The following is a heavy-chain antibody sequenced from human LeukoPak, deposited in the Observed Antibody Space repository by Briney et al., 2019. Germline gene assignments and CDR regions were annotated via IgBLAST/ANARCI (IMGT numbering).Heavy chain of an antibody. V-gene: IGHV3-23*01. J-gene: IGHJ4*02. CDR3: AKLGKTARFHIFPYYFDY. D-gene: IGHD6-6*01. Sequence: TGGSLRLSCAASGFTFSSYAMSWVRQAPGKGLEWVSAISGSGGSTDYADSVKGRFTISRDNSKNTLYLQMNSLRAEDTAVYYCAKLGKTARFHIFPYYFDYWGQGTLVTVSS. CDR1: GFTFSSYA. CDR2: ISGSGGST.